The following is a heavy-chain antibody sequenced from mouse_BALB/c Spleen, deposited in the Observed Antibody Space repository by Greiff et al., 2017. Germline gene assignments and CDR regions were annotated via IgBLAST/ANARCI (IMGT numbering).Heavy chain of an antibody. CDR3: ARPYRYDPYWYFDV. J-gene: IGHJ1*01. D-gene: IGHD2-14*01. V-gene: IGHV3-2*02. Sequence: EVKLQESGPGLVKPSQSLSLTCTVTGYSITSDYAWNWIRQFPGNKLEWMGYISYSGSTSYNPSLKSRISITRDTSKNQFFLQLNSVTTEDTATYYCARPYRYDPYWYFDVWGAGTTVTVSS. CDR2: ISYSGST. CDR1: GYSITSDYA.